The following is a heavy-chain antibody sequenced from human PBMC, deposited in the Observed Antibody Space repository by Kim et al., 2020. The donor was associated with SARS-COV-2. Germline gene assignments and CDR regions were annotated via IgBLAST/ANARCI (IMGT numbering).Heavy chain of an antibody. V-gene: IGHV4-31*03. D-gene: IGHD6-19*01. J-gene: IGHJ4*02. CDR1: GGSISSGGYY. CDR2: IYYSGST. CDR3: ARESIAVAGRDY. Sequence: SETLSLTCTVSGGSISSGGYYWSWIRQHPGKGLKWIGYIYYSGSTYYNPSLKSRVTISVDTSKNQFSLKLSSVTAADTAVYYCARESIAVAGRDYWGQGTLVTVSS.